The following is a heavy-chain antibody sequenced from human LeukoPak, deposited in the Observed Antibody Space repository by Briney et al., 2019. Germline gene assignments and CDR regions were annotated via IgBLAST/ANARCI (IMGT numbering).Heavy chain of an antibody. V-gene: IGHV4-59*12. CDR3: AGQPGIAAAGTFDY. J-gene: IGHJ4*02. CDR1: GGSIINYY. D-gene: IGHD6-13*01. CDR2: IHYSGST. Sequence: SETLSLTCTVSGGSIINYYWSWIRQPPGEGLEWIGYIHYSGSTTYNPSLKSRVTISVDTSKNQFSLKLSSVTAADTAVYYCAGQPGIAAAGTFDYWGQGTLVTVSS.